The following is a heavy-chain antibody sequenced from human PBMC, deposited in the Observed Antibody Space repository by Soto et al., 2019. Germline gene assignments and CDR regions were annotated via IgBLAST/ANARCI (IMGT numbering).Heavy chain of an antibody. V-gene: IGHV4-59*08. D-gene: IGHD2-15*01. CDR3: GGGWHGFAP. CDR2: IYYSGST. J-gene: IGHJ5*02. CDR1: GGSISNYY. Sequence: SETLSLTCTVSGGSISNYYWNWIRQHPGKGLEWIGYIYYSGSTYYNPSLKSRVTISVDTSKNQFSLKLSSVTAADTAVYYCGGGWHGFAPWGQGTLVTVSS.